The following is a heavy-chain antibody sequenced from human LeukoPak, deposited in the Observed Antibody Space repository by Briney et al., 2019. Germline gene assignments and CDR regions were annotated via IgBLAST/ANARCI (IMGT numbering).Heavy chain of an antibody. CDR2: FDPEGGET. J-gene: IGHJ5*02. CDR3: GIGRKFDWLLCHH. CDR1: GYTLTDVS. Sequence: ASVKVSCKISGYTLTDVSMHWVRQAPGKGLEWMGGFDPEGGETVYAQKFQGRVTMTEDPSADTAYMELRSLGSEDTAVYYCGIGRKFDWLLCHHWGQGTLVTVSS. D-gene: IGHD3-9*01. V-gene: IGHV1-24*01.